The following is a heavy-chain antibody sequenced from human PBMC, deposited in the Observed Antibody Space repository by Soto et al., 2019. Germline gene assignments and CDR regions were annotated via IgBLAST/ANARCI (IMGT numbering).Heavy chain of an antibody. V-gene: IGHV3-7*05. CDR2: IKRDGTVT. J-gene: IGHJ3*01. CDR1: GFTFSAFW. CDR3: ARYLHPRGEFFYDAFDV. Sequence: EVQLVESGGGLVQPGESLRLSCAASGFTFSAFWMTWLRQAPGKGLEWVANIKRDGTVTHYGDSVEGRCTLSRDNAQNSLFLQLNSLSPEDTAMYYCARYLHPRGEFFYDAFDVWGQGTFVTVSS. D-gene: IGHD2-21*01.